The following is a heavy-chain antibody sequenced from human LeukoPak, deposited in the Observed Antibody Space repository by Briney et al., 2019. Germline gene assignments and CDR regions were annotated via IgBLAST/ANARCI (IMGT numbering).Heavy chain of an antibody. D-gene: IGHD2-15*01. CDR2: MYYNGNT. J-gene: IGHJ5*02. Sequence: SQTLSLTCTVSGGSISSGAYYWSWIRQHPGKGLEWIGYMYYNGNTYYNPSLKSRVTISVDTSKNQFSLKLSSMTAADTAVYYCARTTVVVVVDGFDPWGQGTLVTVS. CDR3: ARTTVVVVVDGFDP. V-gene: IGHV4-31*03. CDR1: GGSISSGAYY.